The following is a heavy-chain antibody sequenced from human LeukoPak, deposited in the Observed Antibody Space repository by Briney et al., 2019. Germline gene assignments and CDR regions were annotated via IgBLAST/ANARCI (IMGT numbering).Heavy chain of an antibody. D-gene: IGHD3-22*01. V-gene: IGHV3-23*01. Sequence: GASLRLSCAASGFAFSPFAMAWVRQAPGKRLEWVSRISGSGGTTYYADSVKGRFTISRDNSKNTLYLQMDSLRAEDTAVYYCSKERSSSGYYDYWGLGTLVTVSS. CDR1: GFAFSPFA. J-gene: IGHJ4*02. CDR2: ISGSGGTT. CDR3: SKERSSSGYYDY.